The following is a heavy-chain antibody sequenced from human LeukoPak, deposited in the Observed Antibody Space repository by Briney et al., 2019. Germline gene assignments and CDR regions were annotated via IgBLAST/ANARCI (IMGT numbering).Heavy chain of an antibody. Sequence: ASVKVSCKASGGTFSSYAISWVRQAPGQGLEWMGGIIPIFGTANYAQKFQGRVTITADESTSTAYMELSSLRSEDTAVYYCARGGLGPAATLYYYYYYMDVWGKGTTVTVSS. V-gene: IGHV1-69*13. CDR3: ARGGLGPAATLYYYYYYMDV. J-gene: IGHJ6*03. CDR1: GGTFSSYA. D-gene: IGHD2-2*01. CDR2: IIPIFGTA.